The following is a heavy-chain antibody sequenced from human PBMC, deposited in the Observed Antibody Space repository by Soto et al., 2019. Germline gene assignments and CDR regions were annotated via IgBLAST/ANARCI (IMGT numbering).Heavy chain of an antibody. CDR2: IKGDGSAK. CDR1: GFTFGNYW. D-gene: IGHD6-25*01. V-gene: IGHV3-7*05. J-gene: IGHJ3*02. CDR3: ARDVSPGSSGYYLEAFDI. Sequence: EVQLVESGGGLVQPGGSLRLSCAASGFTFGNYWMTWVRQAPGTGLEWVANIKGDGSAKSYLDSVRGRFTVSRANAENSLFLQMNILRAEDTALYYCARDVSPGSSGYYLEAFDIWGQGTMVTVS.